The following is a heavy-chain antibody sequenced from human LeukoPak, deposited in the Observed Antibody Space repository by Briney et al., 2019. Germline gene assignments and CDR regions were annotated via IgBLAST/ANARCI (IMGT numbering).Heavy chain of an antibody. V-gene: IGHV3-7*01. CDR1: GFTFSSYS. Sequence: GGSLRLSCAASGFTFSSYSMNWVRQAPGKGLEWVANIKKDGSEKFYVDSVKGRFTISRDNAKNSLYLKMSSLRAEDTAVYYCVREAYDDFWSGSWRYYYYMDVWGKGITVTVSS. D-gene: IGHD3-3*01. J-gene: IGHJ6*03. CDR2: IKKDGSEK. CDR3: VREAYDDFWSGSWRYYYYMDV.